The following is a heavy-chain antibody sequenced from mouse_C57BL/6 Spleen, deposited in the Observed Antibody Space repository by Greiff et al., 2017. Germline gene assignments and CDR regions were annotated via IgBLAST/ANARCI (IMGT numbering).Heavy chain of an antibody. V-gene: IGHV1-80*01. Sequence: QVQLKQSGAELVKPGASVKISCKASGYAFSSYWMNWVKQRPGKGLEWIGQIYPGDGDTNYNGKFKGKATLTADKSSSTAYMQLSSLTSEDSAVYFCARSSIYYAMDYWGQGTSVTVSS. CDR2: IYPGDGDT. CDR1: GYAFSSYW. J-gene: IGHJ4*01. CDR3: ARSSIYYAMDY.